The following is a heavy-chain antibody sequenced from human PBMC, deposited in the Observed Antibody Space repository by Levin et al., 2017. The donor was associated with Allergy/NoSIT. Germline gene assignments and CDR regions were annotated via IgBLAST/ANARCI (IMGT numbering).Heavy chain of an antibody. V-gene: IGHV3-23*01. CDR1: GFTFSSYA. CDR2: ISGSGGST. CDR3: AKDQSIAVAWGSGYFDL. D-gene: IGHD6-19*01. Sequence: GGSLRLSCAASGFTFSSYAMSWVRQAPGKGLEWVSAISGSGGSTYYADSVKGRFTISRDNSKNTLYLQMNSLRAEDTAVYYCAKDQSIAVAWGSGYFDLWGRGTLVTVSS. J-gene: IGHJ2*01.